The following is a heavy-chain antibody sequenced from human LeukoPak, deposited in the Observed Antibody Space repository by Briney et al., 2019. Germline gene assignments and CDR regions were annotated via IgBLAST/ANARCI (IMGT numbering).Heavy chain of an antibody. CDR1: GYTFTGYY. CDR3: ARESGYYSLGY. D-gene: IGHD3-3*01. CDR2: INPNSGGT. J-gene: IGHJ4*02. V-gene: IGHV1-2*02. Sequence: GASVKVSCKASGYTFTGYYMHWVRQAPGQGLEWMGWINPNSGGTNYAQKFQGRVTMTRDTSISTANMELSRPRSDDTAVYYCARESGYYSLGYWGQGTLVTVSS.